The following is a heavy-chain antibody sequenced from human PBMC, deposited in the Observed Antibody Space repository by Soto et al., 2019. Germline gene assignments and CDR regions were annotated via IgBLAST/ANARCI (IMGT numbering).Heavy chain of an antibody. V-gene: IGHV3-53*01. D-gene: IGHD5-12*01. CDR3: ARAGMATSPFDP. J-gene: IGHJ5*02. CDR2: IYSGGST. CDR1: GFTVSSNY. Sequence: EVQLVESGGGLLQPGGSLRLSCATSGFTVSSNYMSWVRQAPGKGLEWVSVIYSGGSTYYADSVKGQFTISSDNSKNTLYLQMNSLRAEDTAVYYCARAGMATSPFDPWGQGTLFTVSS.